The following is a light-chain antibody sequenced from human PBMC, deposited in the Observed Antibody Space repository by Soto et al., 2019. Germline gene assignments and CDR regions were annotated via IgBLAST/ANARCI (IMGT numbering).Light chain of an antibody. Sequence: EAGLKQSPGTLSLSPGERATLSCRASQNVRNNYIGWYQQKPGQAPRLLIYGASIRATGIPDRFSGSGSGTDFTLTISRLEPEDFAVYYCQGYGSSVTFGGGTKVDIK. CDR1: QNVRNNY. CDR3: QGYGSSVT. CDR2: GAS. V-gene: IGKV3-20*01. J-gene: IGKJ4*01.